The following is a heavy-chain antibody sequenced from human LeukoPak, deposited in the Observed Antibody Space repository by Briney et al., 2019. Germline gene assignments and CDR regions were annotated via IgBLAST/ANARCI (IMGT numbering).Heavy chain of an antibody. CDR1: GFTVSSNC. Sequence: GGSLRLSCAASGFTVSSNCMSWVRQAPGKGLEWVSVICSGGSTYYADSVKGRFTISRDNSKNTLYLQMNSLRAEDMAVYYCARNYPGDYWGQGTLVTVSS. J-gene: IGHJ4*02. D-gene: IGHD5-24*01. CDR3: ARNYPGDY. V-gene: IGHV3-53*01. CDR2: ICSGGST.